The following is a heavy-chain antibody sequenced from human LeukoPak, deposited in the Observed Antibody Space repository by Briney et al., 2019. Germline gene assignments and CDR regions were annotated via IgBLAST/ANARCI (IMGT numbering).Heavy chain of an antibody. CDR2: INPSGGRT. D-gene: IGHD1-26*01. J-gene: IGHJ4*02. CDR1: GYTCTSYY. CDR3: AVWELPRGWGY. Sequence: ASVKVSCKASGYTCTSYYMHWVRQAPRQGLEWLGIINPSGGRTSYAQKFQGRVTMTGDTSTSTVYMELSSLRAEDTAVYYCAVWELPRGWGYWGQGTLVTVSS. V-gene: IGHV1-46*03.